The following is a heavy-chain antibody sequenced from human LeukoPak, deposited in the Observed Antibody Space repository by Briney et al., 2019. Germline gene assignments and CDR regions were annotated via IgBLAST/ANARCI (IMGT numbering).Heavy chain of an antibody. Sequence: GGSLRLSCAASGFTVSSNYMSWVRQAPGKGLEWVSVIYSSGSRYYADSVKGRFSLSRDNSRNALYLQMNSLRADGTAVYYCARSAPLGTHQYYFDYWGQGTLVTVSS. CDR1: GFTVSSNY. J-gene: IGHJ4*02. CDR3: ARSAPLGTHQYYFDY. D-gene: IGHD3-16*01. CDR2: IYSSGSR. V-gene: IGHV3-53*01.